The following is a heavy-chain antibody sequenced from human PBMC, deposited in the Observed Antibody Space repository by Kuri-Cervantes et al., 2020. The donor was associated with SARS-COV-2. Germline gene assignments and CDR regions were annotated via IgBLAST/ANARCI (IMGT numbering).Heavy chain of an antibody. V-gene: IGHV3-74*01. CDR3: ARDRPLRFLEWTRNFDY. CDR2: INPDGSYI. D-gene: IGHD3-3*01. J-gene: IGHJ4*02. CDR1: GFTFSGHW. Sequence: LSLTCAASGFTFSGHWIHWVRQAPGKGLVWVSRINPDGSYINNADSVKGRFTLSRDNAKNMLFLQMNSLRAEDTAVYYCARDRPLRFLEWTRNFDYWGQGTLVTVSS.